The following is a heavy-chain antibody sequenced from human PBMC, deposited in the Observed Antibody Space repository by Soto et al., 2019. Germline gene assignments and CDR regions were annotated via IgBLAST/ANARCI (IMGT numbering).Heavy chain of an antibody. CDR3: AREVPYYDILTGYRAGDAFDI. CDR1: GGAISSYH. V-gene: IGHV4-59*01. D-gene: IGHD3-9*01. J-gene: IGHJ3*02. CDR2: IYYSGST. Sequence: SETLSLTCTVSGGAISSYHWSWVRQPPGKGLEWIGYIYYSGSTNYNPSLKSRVTISVDTSKNQFSLKLSSVTAADTAVYYCAREVPYYDILTGYRAGDAFDIWGQGTMVTVSS.